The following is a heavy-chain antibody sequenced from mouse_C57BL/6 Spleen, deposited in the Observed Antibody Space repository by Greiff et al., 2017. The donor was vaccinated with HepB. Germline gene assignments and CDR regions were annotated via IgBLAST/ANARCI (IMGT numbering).Heavy chain of an antibody. D-gene: IGHD1-1*01. CDR2: INPSNGGT. CDR1: GYTFTSYW. CDR3: ARKSYYGSSYHWYFDV. Sequence: VQLQQPGTELVEPGASVKLSCKASGYTFTSYWMHWVKQRPGQGLEWIGNINPSNGGTNYNEKFKSKATLTVDKSSSTAYMQLSSLTSEDSAVYYCARKSYYGSSYHWYFDVWGTGTTVTVSS. V-gene: IGHV1-53*01. J-gene: IGHJ1*03.